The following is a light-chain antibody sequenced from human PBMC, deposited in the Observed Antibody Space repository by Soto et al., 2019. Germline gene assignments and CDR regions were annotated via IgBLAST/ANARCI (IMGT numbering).Light chain of an antibody. CDR3: QQVHDYPIT. CDR2: GAS. J-gene: IGKJ4*01. CDR1: QDISSY. Sequence: PPFLSASVGDRVTVTCRSSQDISSYLAWYQQKPGKAPKVLIYGASTLQSGVPPRFGGSGSGTAFTLTISSLQPEDFANYFCQQVHDYPITFGGGTKVDIK. V-gene: IGKV1-9*01.